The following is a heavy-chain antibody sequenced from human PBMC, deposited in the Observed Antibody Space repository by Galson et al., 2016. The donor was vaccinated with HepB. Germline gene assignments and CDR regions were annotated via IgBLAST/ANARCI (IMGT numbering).Heavy chain of an antibody. CDR2: MSPHSSNT. V-gene: IGHV1-8*01. Sequence: SVKVSCKASGYTFTSYDINWVRQATGQGLEWMGWMSPHSSNTGYAQKFQGRVTMTRNTSISTAYMELSSLRSEDTAVYYCARVCHVSCYYYFGMDVWGQGTTVTVSS. CDR1: GYTFTSYD. CDR3: ARVCHVSCYYYFGMDV. J-gene: IGHJ6*02. D-gene: IGHD5/OR15-5a*01.